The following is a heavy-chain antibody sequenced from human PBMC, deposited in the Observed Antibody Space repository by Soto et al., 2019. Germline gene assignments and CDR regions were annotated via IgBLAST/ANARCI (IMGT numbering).Heavy chain of an antibody. D-gene: IGHD1-7*01. V-gene: IGHV3-23*01. Sequence: EVQLLESGGGLVQPGGSLRLSCAASGFTFSSYGMTWVRQAPGKGLEWVSFSSATGAGTYYADSAKGRFTISRDNSKNTLYLQMTSLSADDTAVDYCAKDRRAGGNYGFYSDFWGQGALVIVSS. CDR1: GFTFSSYG. J-gene: IGHJ4*02. CDR2: SSATGAGT. CDR3: AKDRRAGGNYGFYSDF.